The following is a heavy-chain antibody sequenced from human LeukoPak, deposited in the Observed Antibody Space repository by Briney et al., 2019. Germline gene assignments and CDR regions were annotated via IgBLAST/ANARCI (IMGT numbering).Heavy chain of an antibody. CDR2: MNPNSGNT. Sequence: GASVKVSCKASGYTFTSYDINWVRQATGQGLEWMGWMNPNSGNTGYAQKFQGRVTMTRNTSISTAYMELSSLRSEDTAVYYYARTALYCSGGSCYIFDYWGQGTLVTVSS. D-gene: IGHD2-15*01. V-gene: IGHV1-8*01. J-gene: IGHJ4*02. CDR1: GYTFTSYD. CDR3: ARTALYCSGGSCYIFDY.